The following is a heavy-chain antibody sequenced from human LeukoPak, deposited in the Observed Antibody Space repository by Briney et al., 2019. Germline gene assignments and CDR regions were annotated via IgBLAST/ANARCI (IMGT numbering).Heavy chain of an antibody. CDR3: AKRPSDYGDYLTYFDY. V-gene: IGHV3-7*01. D-gene: IGHD4-17*01. J-gene: IGHJ4*02. CDR1: GFTFSSYW. CDR2: IKQDGRNK. Sequence: PGGSLRLSCAASGFTFSSYWMSWVRQAPGKGLEWVGNIKQDGRNKKYADSVKGRFTISRDNSKDTLYLQMNSLRDEDTAVYYCAKRPSDYGDYLTYFDYWGQGTLVTVSS.